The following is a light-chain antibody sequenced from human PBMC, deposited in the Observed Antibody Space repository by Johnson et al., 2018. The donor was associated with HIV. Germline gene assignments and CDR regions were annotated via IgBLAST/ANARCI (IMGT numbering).Light chain of an antibody. CDR1: SSNIGNNY. J-gene: IGLJ1*01. Sequence: QSVLTQPPSVSAAPGQKVTISCSGTSSNIGNNYVSWYQHLPGTAPKVLIYDNDKRPSGIPDRFSGSKSGTSATLGISGLQTGVEADYYCGTWESSLSTPNFVFGAGTKFTVL. CDR2: DND. CDR3: GTWESSLSTPNFV. V-gene: IGLV1-51*01.